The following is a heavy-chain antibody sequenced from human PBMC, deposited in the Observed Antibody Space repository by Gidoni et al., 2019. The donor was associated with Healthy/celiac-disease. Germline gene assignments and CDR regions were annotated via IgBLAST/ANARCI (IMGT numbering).Heavy chain of an antibody. CDR3: ARTVAVASRRIDY. D-gene: IGHD6-19*01. Sequence: QVQLQQWGAGLLKPSETLSPTCAVHGRSFSGYYWNWIRQPPGKGLEWIGEITHSGSTNYNPSLKSRVTISVDTSKNQFSLKLSSVAAADTAVYYCARTVAVASRRIDYWGQGTLVTVSS. CDR1: GRSFSGYY. CDR2: ITHSGST. J-gene: IGHJ4*02. V-gene: IGHV4-34*01.